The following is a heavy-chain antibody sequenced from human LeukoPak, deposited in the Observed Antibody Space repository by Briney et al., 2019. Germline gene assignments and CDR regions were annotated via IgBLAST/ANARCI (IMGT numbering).Heavy chain of an antibody. CDR3: ARKYSYTSSWLS. J-gene: IGHJ5*02. CDR2: IYHSGST. CDR1: IYSISSGYY. D-gene: IGHD6-13*01. Sequence: SETLSLTCSVSIYSISSGYYWGWIRQPPGKGLEWIGRIYHSGSTYYNPSLKTRVTISVDTSKNQFSLRLSSVTAAETAVYYCARKYSYTSSWLSWGQGTLVTVSS. V-gene: IGHV4-38-2*02.